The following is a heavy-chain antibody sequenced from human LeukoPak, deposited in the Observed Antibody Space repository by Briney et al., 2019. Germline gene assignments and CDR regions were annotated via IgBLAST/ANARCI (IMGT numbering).Heavy chain of an antibody. J-gene: IGHJ4*02. Sequence: SQTLSLTCTVSGGSVSSGNYHWSWIRQSAGEGLEWIGRIYASGSTNYKPSLNSRVTISLDTSKNQFSLKLTSVTAADTAVYYCARGTSYRWQQLASFDSWGQGTLVTVSS. D-gene: IGHD6-13*01. CDR1: GGSVSSGNYH. V-gene: IGHV4-61*02. CDR2: IYASGST. CDR3: ARGTSYRWQQLASFDS.